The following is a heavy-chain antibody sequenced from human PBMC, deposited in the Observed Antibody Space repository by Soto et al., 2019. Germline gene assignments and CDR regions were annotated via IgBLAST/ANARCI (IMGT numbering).Heavy chain of an antibody. CDR2: INPNSGGT. CDR1: GYTFTGYY. Sequence: GASVKVSCKASGYTFTGYYMHWVRQAPGQGLEWMGWINPNSGGTNYAQKLQGRVTMTTDTSTSTAYMELRSLRSDDTAVYYCARGRYFDWLFPYFDYWGQGTLVTVSS. D-gene: IGHD3-9*01. CDR3: ARGRYFDWLFPYFDY. J-gene: IGHJ4*02. V-gene: IGHV1-2*02.